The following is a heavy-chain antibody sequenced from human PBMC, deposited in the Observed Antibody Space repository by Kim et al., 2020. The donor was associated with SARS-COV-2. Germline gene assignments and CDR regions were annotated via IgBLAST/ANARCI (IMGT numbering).Heavy chain of an antibody. V-gene: IGHV7-4-1*02. Sequence: ASVKVSCKASGYTFTSYAMNWVRQAPGQGLEWMGWINTNTGNPTYAQGFTGRFVFSLDTSVSTAYLQISSLKAEDTAVYYCASFILGSAGNTRFLEWLLSGVLDGGNYYGMDVWGQGTTVTVSS. CDR1: GYTFTSYA. CDR3: ASFILGSAGNTRFLEWLLSGVLDGGNYYGMDV. CDR2: INTNTGNP. J-gene: IGHJ6*02. D-gene: IGHD3-3*01.